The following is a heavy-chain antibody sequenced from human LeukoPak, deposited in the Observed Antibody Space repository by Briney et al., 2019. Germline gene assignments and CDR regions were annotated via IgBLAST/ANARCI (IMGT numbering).Heavy chain of an antibody. J-gene: IGHJ4*02. CDR1: GYTFTSYY. CDR2: INPNSGGT. CDR3: ARDSYCSGGSCYSGGFDY. V-gene: IGHV1-2*04. Sequence: ASVKVSCKASGYTFTSYYMHWVRQAPGQGLEWMGWINPNSGGTNYAQKFQGWVTMTRDTPISTAYMELSRLRSDDTAVYYCARDSYCSGGSCYSGGFDYWGQGTLVTVSS. D-gene: IGHD2-15*01.